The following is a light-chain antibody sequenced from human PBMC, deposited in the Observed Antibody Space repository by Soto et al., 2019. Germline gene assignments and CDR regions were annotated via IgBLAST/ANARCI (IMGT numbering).Light chain of an antibody. V-gene: IGKV3-20*01. Sequence: EIVLTQSPGTLSLYPGETATLSCRASQSVSDNYLAWYHHKPGQAPRLLIYDSSRMATGIPDRFSGSGSGTDFTLTISILEPEDFAIYYCQQYGGSITFGQGTRLEIE. CDR1: QSVSDNY. CDR2: DSS. CDR3: QQYGGSIT. J-gene: IGKJ5*01.